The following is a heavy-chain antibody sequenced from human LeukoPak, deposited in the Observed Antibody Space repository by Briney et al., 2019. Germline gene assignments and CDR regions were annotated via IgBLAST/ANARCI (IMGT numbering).Heavy chain of an antibody. V-gene: IGHV3-20*04. Sequence: GGSLRLSCAAPGFTFNDYGMSWVRQAPGKGLEWVSGINRDGSITKYADSVKGRFTVSRDNAKNTLDLQMNSLRAEDTAVYYCARDKKSGESSEIDYWGQGTLVTVSS. D-gene: IGHD3-10*01. CDR3: ARDKKSGESSEIDY. CDR2: INRDGSIT. CDR1: GFTFNDYG. J-gene: IGHJ4*02.